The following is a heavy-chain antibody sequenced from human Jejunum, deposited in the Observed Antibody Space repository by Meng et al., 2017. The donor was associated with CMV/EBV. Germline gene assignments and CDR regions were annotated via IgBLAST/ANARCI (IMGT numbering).Heavy chain of an antibody. V-gene: IGHV2-5*02. CDR3: ALFTRSWFDP. CDR2: IYWDDDK. J-gene: IGHJ5*02. D-gene: IGHD2-2*01. Sequence: QITLKESCPTLVKPTHTLTLTCTFSGFSLSTSEVGGGWIRQPPGKALEWLAVIYWDDDKRYSPSLKSRLTITKDTSKNQVVLTLTNMDPVDTATYYCALFTRSWFDPWGQGTLVTVSS. CDR1: GFSLSTSEVG.